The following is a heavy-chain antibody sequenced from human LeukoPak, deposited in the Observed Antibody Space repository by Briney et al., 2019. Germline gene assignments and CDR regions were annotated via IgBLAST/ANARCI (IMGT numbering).Heavy chain of an antibody. V-gene: IGHV1-18*01. CDR3: ARVSDTSMVTPGFDS. CDR1: GYNFNRYT. J-gene: IGHJ4*02. CDR2: VSTSNGDT. Sequence: ASVKVSCKTSGYNFNRYTITWVRQAPGQGLEWMGWVSTSNGDTSYADKFQGIVTMTTETVTKTAYMELRRLRSGDTAMYFCARVSDTSMVTPGFDSWGQGTVPTLFS. D-gene: IGHD5-18*01.